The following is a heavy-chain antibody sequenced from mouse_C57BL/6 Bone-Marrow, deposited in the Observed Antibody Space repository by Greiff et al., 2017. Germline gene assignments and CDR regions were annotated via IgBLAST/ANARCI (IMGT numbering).Heavy chain of an antibody. V-gene: IGHV5-12*01. J-gene: IGHJ3*01. CDR3: ARAGREAY. CDR1: GFTFSDYY. Sequence: EVKLVESGGGLVQPGGSLKLSCAASGFTFSDYYMYWVRQTPEKRLEWVAYISNGGGSTYYPDTVKGRFTIYRDNANNALYLQMSRLKSEDTAMYYCARAGREAYWGQGTLVTVSA. CDR2: ISNGGGST. D-gene: IGHD1-1*01.